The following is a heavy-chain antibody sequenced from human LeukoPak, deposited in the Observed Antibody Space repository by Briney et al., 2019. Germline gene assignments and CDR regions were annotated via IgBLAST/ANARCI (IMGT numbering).Heavy chain of an antibody. CDR3: ARDPSLSY. V-gene: IGHV4-61*02. J-gene: IGHJ4*02. Sequence: PSETLSLTCTVSGGSISSGSYYWSWIRQPAGKGLEWIGRIYTSGSTNYNPSLKSRVTISVDTSKNQFSLKLSSVTAADTAVYYCARDPSLSYWGQGTLVTVSS. CDR1: GGSISSGSYY. CDR2: IYTSGST.